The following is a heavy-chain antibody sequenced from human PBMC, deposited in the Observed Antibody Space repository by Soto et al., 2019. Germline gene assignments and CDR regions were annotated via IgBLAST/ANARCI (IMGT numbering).Heavy chain of an antibody. CDR2: ISGFNGQT. Sequence: QVQLVQSGPEVKKPGASVKVSCKASGNTFASHGFSWVRQAPGQGLEWMGWISGFNGQTNYALKFQGRVTLTTDTSTSPAYMELRSLRSDDTAVYFCARVDPRGVAVVRDYWGQGPLVTVSS. D-gene: IGHD3-10*01. CDR3: ARVDPRGVAVVRDY. J-gene: IGHJ4*02. V-gene: IGHV1-18*01. CDR1: GNTFASHG.